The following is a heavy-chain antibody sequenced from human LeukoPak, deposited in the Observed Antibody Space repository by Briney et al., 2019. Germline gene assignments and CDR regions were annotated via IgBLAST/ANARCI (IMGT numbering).Heavy chain of an antibody. CDR2: ISGTGGSI. CDR3: GKWVAVGDYFDSGGIEY. Sequence: GSLRLSCAASGFTFSNYAMTWVRQAPGKGLEWVAGISGTGGSIYYADYVKGRFTISRDNSKNTLYLQMNSLRAEDTAVYYCGKWVAVGDYFDSGGIEYWARGTLVTVSS. V-gene: IGHV3-23*01. D-gene: IGHD3-22*01. CDR1: GFTFSNYA. J-gene: IGHJ4*02.